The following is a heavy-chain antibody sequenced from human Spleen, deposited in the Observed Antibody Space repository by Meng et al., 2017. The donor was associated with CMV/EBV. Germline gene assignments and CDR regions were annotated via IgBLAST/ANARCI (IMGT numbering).Heavy chain of an antibody. Sequence: QVPRQQWGAGLLKPSEPLSLTCAVYGGSFSGYHWSWSRQPPGKGLEWIGEINHSGSTNYNPSLKSRVTISVDTSKNQFSLKLSSVTAADTAVYYCARGRINWNYGIDYWGQGTLVTVSS. CDR1: GGSFSGYH. CDR2: INHSGST. D-gene: IGHD1-7*01. J-gene: IGHJ4*02. V-gene: IGHV4-34*01. CDR3: ARGRINWNYGIDY.